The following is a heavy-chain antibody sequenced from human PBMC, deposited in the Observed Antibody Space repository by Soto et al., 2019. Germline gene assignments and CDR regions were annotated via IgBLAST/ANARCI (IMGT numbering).Heavy chain of an antibody. J-gene: IGHJ4*02. D-gene: IGHD5-12*01. V-gene: IGHV4-39*01. Sequence: PSETLSLTCSVSDDSINSDKYYWGWIRQPPGKGLEWIGSIYYRGNAYYNPSLQTRVTISLDKSKSQFSLKLNSVTAADSAVYFCARLEGLATISYSLDFWGPGAMVTVPQ. CDR2: IYYRGNA. CDR3: ARLEGLATISYSLDF. CDR1: DDSINSDKYY.